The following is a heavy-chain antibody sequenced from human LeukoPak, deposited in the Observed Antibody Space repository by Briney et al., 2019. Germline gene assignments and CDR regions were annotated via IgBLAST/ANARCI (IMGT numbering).Heavy chain of an antibody. J-gene: IGHJ5*02. Sequence: SETLSLTCTVSGYSISSGYYWGWIRQPPGKGLEWIGYIYYSGSTNYNPSLKSRVTISVDTSKNQVSLKLSSVTAADTAVYYCARAGDGYSYGYGTWGQGTLVTVSS. CDR2: IYYSGST. CDR1: GYSISSGYY. V-gene: IGHV4-59*01. CDR3: ARAGDGYSYGYGT. D-gene: IGHD5-18*01.